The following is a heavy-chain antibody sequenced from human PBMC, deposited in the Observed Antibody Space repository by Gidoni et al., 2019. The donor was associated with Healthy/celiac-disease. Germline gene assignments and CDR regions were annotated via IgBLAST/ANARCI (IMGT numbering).Heavy chain of an antibody. CDR2: ISYDGSNK. D-gene: IGHD3-10*01. J-gene: IGHJ4*02. V-gene: IGHV3-30*04. Sequence: QVQLVESGGGVVQPGRSLRLSCAASGFTFSSYAMHWVRQAPGKGLEWVAVISYDGSNKYYADSVKGRFTISRDNSKNTLYLQMNSLRAEDTAVYYCARDKIFGDMVRGVIMDYWGQGTLVTVSS. CDR3: ARDKIFGDMVRGVIMDY. CDR1: GFTFSSYA.